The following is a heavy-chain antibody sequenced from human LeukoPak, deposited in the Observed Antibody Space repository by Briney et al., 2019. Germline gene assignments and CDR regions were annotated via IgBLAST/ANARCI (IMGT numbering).Heavy chain of an antibody. CDR3: AKVATGMAENI. V-gene: IGHV3-30*02. J-gene: IGHJ3*02. Sequence: GGSLRLSCAGSGFSFSNYDMHWVRQAPGKGLEWVAFIRNDGTNKYYADSVKGRFTISRDNSKNTLYLQMNSLSAEDTAVYYCAKVATGMAENIWGQGTMVTVSS. D-gene: IGHD5-18*01. CDR2: IRNDGTNK. CDR1: GFSFSNYD.